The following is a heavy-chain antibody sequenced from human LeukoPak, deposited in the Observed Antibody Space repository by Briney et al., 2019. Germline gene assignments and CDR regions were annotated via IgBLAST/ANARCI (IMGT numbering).Heavy chain of an antibody. V-gene: IGHV4-59*01. J-gene: IGHJ4*02. CDR3: ARSLDWFTAFFDY. D-gene: IGHD3-9*01. Sequence: SETLSLTCTVSGGSISSYYWSWIRQPPGKGLEWIGYIYYSGSTNYNPSLKSRVTISADTSKNQFSLKLSSVTAADTAVYYCARSLDWFTAFFDYWGQGTLVTVSS. CDR2: IYYSGST. CDR1: GGSISSYY.